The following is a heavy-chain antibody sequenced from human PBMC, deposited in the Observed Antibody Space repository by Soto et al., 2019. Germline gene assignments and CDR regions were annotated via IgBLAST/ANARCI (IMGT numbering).Heavy chain of an antibody. Sequence: ASVKVSCKASGYTFTGYYMHWVRQAPGQGLEWMGWINPNSGGTNYAQKFQGWVTMTRDTSISTAYMELSRLRSEDTAVYYCAREAAMGDYYYGMDVWGQGTTVTVSS. V-gene: IGHV1-2*04. CDR1: GYTFTGYY. CDR2: INPNSGGT. J-gene: IGHJ6*02. D-gene: IGHD5-18*01. CDR3: AREAAMGDYYYGMDV.